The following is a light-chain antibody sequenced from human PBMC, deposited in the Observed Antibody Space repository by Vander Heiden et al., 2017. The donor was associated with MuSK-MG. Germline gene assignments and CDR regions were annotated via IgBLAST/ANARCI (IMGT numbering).Light chain of an antibody. J-gene: IGLJ2*01. V-gene: IGLV2-11*01. CDR3: CSYAGTYTFV. Sequence: SALTQPRSVYRSAGQSVTISCPGTSSGIGAHNFVTCHQQHPGNAPKLVIYDVSKRPAGVPDCFSGSKSGNTASLTISGRQDEDEAEYYGCSYAGTYTFVFGGGTKLTVL. CDR2: DVS. CDR1: SSGIGAHNF.